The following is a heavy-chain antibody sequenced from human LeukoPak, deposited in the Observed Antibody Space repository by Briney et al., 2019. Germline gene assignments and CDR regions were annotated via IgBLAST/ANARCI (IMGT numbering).Heavy chain of an antibody. CDR2: IGTAGDT. Sequence: PGGSLRLSCAASGFTFSSYDMHWVRQATGKGLEWVSAIGTAGDTYYPGSVKGRFTISRENAKNSLYLQMNSLRAGDTAVYYCARDWMGLWFGELLYLDPDPFISYWGQGTLVTVSS. CDR3: ARDWMGLWFGELLYLDPDPFISY. J-gene: IGHJ4*02. V-gene: IGHV3-13*01. CDR1: GFTFSSYD. D-gene: IGHD3-10*01.